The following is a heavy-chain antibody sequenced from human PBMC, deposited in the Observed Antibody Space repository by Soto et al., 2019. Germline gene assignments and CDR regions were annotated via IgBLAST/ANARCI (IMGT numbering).Heavy chain of an antibody. D-gene: IGHD3-3*01. V-gene: IGHV1-58*01. J-gene: IGHJ4*02. Sequence: ASVNVSCKSSGFTFTSSSVQWVRQARGQRLEWIGWIVVGSGNTNYAQKFQERVTITRDMSTSTAYMELSSLRSEDTAVYYCAADPHYDFWSGYYQYYFDYWGQGTLVTVSS. CDR2: IVVGSGNT. CDR3: AADPHYDFWSGYYQYYFDY. CDR1: GFTFTSSS.